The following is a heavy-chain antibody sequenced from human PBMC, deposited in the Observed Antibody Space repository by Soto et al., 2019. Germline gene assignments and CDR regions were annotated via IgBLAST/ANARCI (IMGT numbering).Heavy chain of an antibody. CDR3: ARGIQKGFAP. J-gene: IGHJ5*02. V-gene: IGHV4-30-4*01. D-gene: IGHD5-18*01. CDR1: GDSITDGDYY. Sequence: QVSLQESGPGLVKPSQTLSLSCTVSGDSITDGDYYWSWIRQPPGKDLEWIAYIYYNGIIHYNPSLTSRVTISLDPPKNQFSLTMTSVTDADTAVYSGARGIQKGFAPWGKGTLITVAS. CDR2: IYYNGII.